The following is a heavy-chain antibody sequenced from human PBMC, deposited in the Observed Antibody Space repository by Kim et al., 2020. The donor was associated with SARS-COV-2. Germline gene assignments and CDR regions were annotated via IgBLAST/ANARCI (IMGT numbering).Heavy chain of an antibody. CDR3: ARVLYSSSWYGGGGNMDV. J-gene: IGHJ6*03. D-gene: IGHD6-13*01. Sequence: ASVKVSCKASGYTFTSYAMNWVRQAPGQGLEWMGWINTNTGNPTYAQGFTGRFVFSLDTSVSTAYLQISSLKAEDTAVYYCARVLYSSSWYGGGGNMDVWGKGTTVTVSS. V-gene: IGHV7-4-1*02. CDR1: GYTFTSYA. CDR2: INTNTGNP.